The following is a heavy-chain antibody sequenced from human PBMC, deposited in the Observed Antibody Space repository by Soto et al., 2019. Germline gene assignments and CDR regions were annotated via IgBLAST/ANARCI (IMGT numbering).Heavy chain of an antibody. CDR2: ISWNSGSI. V-gene: IGHV3-9*01. D-gene: IGHD6-13*01. Sequence: EVQLVESGGGLVQPGRSLRLSCAASGFTFDDYAMHWVRQAPGKGLEWVSGISWNSGSIGYADSVKGRFTISRDNAKNSLYLQMNSLRAEDTALYYCAKDKGGYSSSPGWFDPWGQGTLVTVSS. CDR1: GFTFDDYA. J-gene: IGHJ5*02. CDR3: AKDKGGYSSSPGWFDP.